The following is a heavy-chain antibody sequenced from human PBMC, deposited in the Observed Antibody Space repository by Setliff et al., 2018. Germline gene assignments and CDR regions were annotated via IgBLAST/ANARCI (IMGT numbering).Heavy chain of an antibody. Sequence: PSETLSLTCTVSGGSISNYYWSWIRQPPGKGLEWIGYIYYSGTTSSIPSLKSRVTISVDTSKNQFSLKLSSVTAADTAVYYCARHHAQYYSDSSGYFYEDWYFDLWGRGTLVTVSS. CDR2: IYYSGTT. D-gene: IGHD3-22*01. V-gene: IGHV4-59*08. CDR1: GGSISNYY. CDR3: ARHHAQYYSDSSGYFYEDWYFDL. J-gene: IGHJ2*01.